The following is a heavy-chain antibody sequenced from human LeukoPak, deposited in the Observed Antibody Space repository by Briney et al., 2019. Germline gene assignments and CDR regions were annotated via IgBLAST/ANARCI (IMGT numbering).Heavy chain of an antibody. J-gene: IGHJ4*02. CDR2: VHYSGTT. D-gene: IGHD2-15*01. CDR3: ARDLADSKSY. CDR1: GDSISSSTYY. Sequence: SETLSLTCSVSGDSISSSTYYWGWIRQPPGKGLEWIGSVHYSGTTYYKPSLKSRVTISVDTSKNQFSLRLSSVTAADTAVYYCARDLADSKSYWGQGTLVTVSS. V-gene: IGHV4-39*07.